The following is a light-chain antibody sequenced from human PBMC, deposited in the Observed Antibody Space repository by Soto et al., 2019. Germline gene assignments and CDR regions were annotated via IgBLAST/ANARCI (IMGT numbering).Light chain of an antibody. CDR1: SSDVGRYSL. J-gene: IGLJ1*01. CDR2: EDH. V-gene: IGLV2-23*01. CDR3: CSYAGSNTGV. Sequence: QSVLAQPASVSGSPGQSITISCTGTSSDVGRYSLVSWYQQHPGKAPKLMISEDHKRPSGVSNRFSGSKSGNTASLTISELQTEDEADYYCCSYAGSNTGVFGTGTKLTVL.